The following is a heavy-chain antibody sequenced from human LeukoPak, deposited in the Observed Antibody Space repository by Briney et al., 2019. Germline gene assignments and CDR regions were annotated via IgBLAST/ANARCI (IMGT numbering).Heavy chain of an antibody. D-gene: IGHD5-18*01. Sequence: SGSTIYYADSVKGRFTISRDNAKTSLYLQMNSLRAEDTAVYYCVREIRVDTAMVADAFDIWGQGTMVTVSS. CDR2: SGSTI. CDR3: VREIRVDTAMVADAFDI. J-gene: IGHJ3*02. V-gene: IGHV3-11*01.